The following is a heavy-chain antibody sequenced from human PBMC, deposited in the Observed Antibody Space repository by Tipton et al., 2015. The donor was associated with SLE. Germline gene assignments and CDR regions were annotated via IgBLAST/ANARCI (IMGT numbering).Heavy chain of an antibody. J-gene: IGHJ4*02. CDR2: IYHSGST. CDR3: ARDRITGTTNYFDY. V-gene: IGHV4-38-2*02. D-gene: IGHD1-20*01. Sequence: TLSLTCTVSGGSISSHYWSWIRQPPGKGLEWIGSIYHSGSTYYNPSLKSRVTISVDTSKNQFSLKLSSVTAADTAVYYCARDRITGTTNYFDYWGQGTLVTVSS. CDR1: GGSISSHY.